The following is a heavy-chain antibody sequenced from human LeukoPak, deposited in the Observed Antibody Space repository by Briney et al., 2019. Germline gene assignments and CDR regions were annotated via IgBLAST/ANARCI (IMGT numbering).Heavy chain of an antibody. D-gene: IGHD6-19*01. CDR3: ARDLMAVAGTGFDY. V-gene: IGHV3-21*01. Sequence: GGSLRLSCVASGFTFSSYSMNWVRQAPGKGLEWVSSISRAGDCTYSEDSVKGRFTISRDNAKDSLYLQLNSLRAEDTAIYYCARDLMAVAGTGFDYWGQGALVTVSS. CDR2: ISRAGDCT. CDR1: GFTFSSYS. J-gene: IGHJ4*02.